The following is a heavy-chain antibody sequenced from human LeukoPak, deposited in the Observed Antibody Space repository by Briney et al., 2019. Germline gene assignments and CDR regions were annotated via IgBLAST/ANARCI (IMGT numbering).Heavy chain of an antibody. Sequence: GGSLRLSCAASGFGFSSYAMHWVRQAPGKGLEWVAFIRHDGSHHYHGDSVKGRFTISRDNSKNTLYLEMTSLRPEDTAVYYCAKVRLLGALDDAFDVWGQGTMVTV. V-gene: IGHV3-30*02. D-gene: IGHD3-16*01. J-gene: IGHJ3*01. CDR3: AKVRLLGALDDAFDV. CDR2: IRHDGSHH. CDR1: GFGFSSYA.